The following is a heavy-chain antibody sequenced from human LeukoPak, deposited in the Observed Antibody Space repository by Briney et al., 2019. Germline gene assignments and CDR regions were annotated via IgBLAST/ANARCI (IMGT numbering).Heavy chain of an antibody. CDR3: ARLLSGSYSIDY. Sequence: GSLRLSCAASGFTLSSYAMSWVRQPPGKGLEWIGSIYYSGSTYYNPSLKSRVTISVDTSKNQFSLKLSSVTAADTAVYYCARLLSGSYSIDYWGQGTLVTVSS. CDR1: GFTLSSYA. J-gene: IGHJ4*02. CDR2: IYYSGST. D-gene: IGHD1-26*01. V-gene: IGHV4-39*01.